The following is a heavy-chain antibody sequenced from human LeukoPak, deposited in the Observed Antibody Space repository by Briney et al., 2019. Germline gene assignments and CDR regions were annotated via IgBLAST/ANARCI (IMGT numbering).Heavy chain of an antibody. D-gene: IGHD2-15*01. V-gene: IGHV1-69*04. CDR2: IIPILGIA. CDR1: GGTFSSYA. CDR3: ARIGSMDYYGTDV. J-gene: IGHJ6*02. Sequence: SVKVSCKASGGTFSSYAISWVRQAPGQGLEWMGRIIPILGIANYAQKFQGRVTITADKSTSTAYMELSSLRSEDTAVYYCARIGSMDYYGTDVWGQGTTVTVSS.